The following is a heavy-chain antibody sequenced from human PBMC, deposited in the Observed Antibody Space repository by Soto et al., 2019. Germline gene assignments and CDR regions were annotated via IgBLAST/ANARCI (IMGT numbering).Heavy chain of an antibody. CDR2: IYYSGST. Sequence: QVQLQESGPGLVKPSQTLSLTCTVSGGSISSGGYYWSWIRQHPGKGLEWIGYIYYSGSTYYNPSLKSRVTISEDTSKNQFSLKLSSVTAADTAVYYCARVLRGYRNAIALNWFDPWGQGTLVTVSS. V-gene: IGHV4-31*03. CDR3: ARVLRGYRNAIALNWFDP. CDR1: GGSISSGGYY. D-gene: IGHD5-18*01. J-gene: IGHJ5*02.